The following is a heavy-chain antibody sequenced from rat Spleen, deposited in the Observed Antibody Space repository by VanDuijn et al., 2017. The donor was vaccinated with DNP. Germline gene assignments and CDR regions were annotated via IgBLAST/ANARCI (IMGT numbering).Heavy chain of an antibody. CDR2: ITNIGGTI. J-gene: IGHJ2*01. D-gene: IGHD3-8*01. CDR3: TSNPHIRTAAPFDY. Sequence: EVQLVESGGGLVQPGRSLKLSCVASGFTFNDYWMSWIRQAPGKGLEWVASITNIGGTIYYPDSVKGRFSLSRDNAKSTLYLQVNSLRSEDTATYYCTSNPHIRTAAPFDYWGQGVMVTVSS. V-gene: IGHV5-31*01. CDR1: GFTFNDYW.